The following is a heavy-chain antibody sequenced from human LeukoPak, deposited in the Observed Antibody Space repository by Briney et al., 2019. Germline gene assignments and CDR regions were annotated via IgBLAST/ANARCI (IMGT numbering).Heavy chain of an antibody. J-gene: IGHJ4*02. Sequence: PSETLSLTCTVSGGSVSSGSYYWSWIRQPPGKGLEWIGYIHYSGTTNYNPSLKSRVTISVDTSKNQFSLKLSSVTAADTAVYYCAREQSSGYLYYFDYWGQGTLVTVSS. CDR2: IHYSGTT. D-gene: IGHD3-22*01. CDR3: AREQSSGYLYYFDY. V-gene: IGHV4-61*01. CDR1: GGSVSSGSYY.